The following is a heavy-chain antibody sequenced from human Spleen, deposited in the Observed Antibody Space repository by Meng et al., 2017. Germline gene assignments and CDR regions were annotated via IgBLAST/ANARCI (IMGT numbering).Heavy chain of an antibody. J-gene: IGHJ4*02. CDR2: INSNSGGT. CDR1: GYTFTDFF. Sequence: QVQLVQSGPEVMKPGASLMMSCRTSGYTFTDFFLHWVRQAPGQGLEWLGTINSNSGGTAYARKFQGGITLTRDTSASTVYMDLGSLGSEDTAFYYCAREKSPGHFDYLGQGILVTVSS. V-gene: IGHV1-46*01. CDR3: AREKSPGHFDY.